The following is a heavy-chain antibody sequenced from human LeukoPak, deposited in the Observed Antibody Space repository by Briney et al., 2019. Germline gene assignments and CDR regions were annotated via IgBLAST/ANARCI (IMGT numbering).Heavy chain of an antibody. CDR2: IYHSGRT. D-gene: IGHD5-24*01. V-gene: IGHV4-4*02. CDR1: GGSIVSNNW. Sequence: SGTLSLTCTVSGGSIVSNNWWTWVRQPPGKGLEWIGEIYHSGRTNYDPSLKSRVSISVDKTKNLFSLKLSSVTAADTAVYYCARHGYSHFDYWGQGTLVTVSS. CDR3: ARHGYSHFDY. J-gene: IGHJ4*02.